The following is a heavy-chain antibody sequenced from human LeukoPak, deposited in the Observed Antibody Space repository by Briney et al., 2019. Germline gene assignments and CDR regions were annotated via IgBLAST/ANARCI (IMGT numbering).Heavy chain of an antibody. V-gene: IGHV1-69*05. Sequence: SVKVSCKASGSTFSSYAISWVRQAPGQGLEWMGRIIPSFGAADDGKKLQGRVYITTDEPSNTAYQELNSQRSEDTAVYYCARKDGYCSCASCYMSSESFDYLGQGTLLT. CDR1: GSTFSSYA. D-gene: IGHD2-2*02. CDR2: IIPSFGAA. J-gene: IGHJ4*02. CDR3: ARKDGYCSCASCYMSSESFDY.